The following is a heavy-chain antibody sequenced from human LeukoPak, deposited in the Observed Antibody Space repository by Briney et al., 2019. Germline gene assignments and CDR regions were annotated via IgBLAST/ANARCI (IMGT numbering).Heavy chain of an antibody. J-gene: IGHJ3*02. D-gene: IGHD3-22*01. CDR3: ASGRDDSGGYDAFDI. CDR2: IYYSGST. V-gene: IGHV4-59*01. Sequence: SETLSLTCTVSGGSISSYYWCWIRQPPGKGLEWIGYIYYSGSTNYNPSLKSRVTISVDTSKNQFSLKLSSVTAADTAVYYCASGRDDSGGYDAFDIWGQGTMVTVSS. CDR1: GGSISSYY.